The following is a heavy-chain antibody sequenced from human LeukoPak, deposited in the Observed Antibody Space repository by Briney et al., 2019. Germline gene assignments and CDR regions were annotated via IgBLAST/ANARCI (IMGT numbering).Heavy chain of an antibody. D-gene: IGHD1-26*01. V-gene: IGHV3-30-3*01. Sequence: PGRSLRLSCAASGFTFSSYAVHWVRQAPGKGLEWVAVISYDGSNKYYADSVKGRFTISRDNSKNTLYLQMNSLRAEDTAVYYCARDSTDGVIPRELHPPFDYWGRGTLVTVSS. CDR3: ARDSTDGVIPRELHPPFDY. CDR2: ISYDGSNK. J-gene: IGHJ4*02. CDR1: GFTFSSYA.